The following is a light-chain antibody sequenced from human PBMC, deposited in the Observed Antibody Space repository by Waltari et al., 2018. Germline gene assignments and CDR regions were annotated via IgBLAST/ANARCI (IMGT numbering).Light chain of an antibody. J-gene: IGLJ1*01. CDR1: TSDVGNYDL. V-gene: IGLV2-23*02. Sequence: QSALTQPASVSGTLGQSITISCTGTTSDVGNYDLVSWYQQHPGKAPKLLICEVIKWPSVVSSRFSGSKSGNTASLTISGLQAEDEADYYCCSYAGRGTYVFGSGTKVTVL. CDR2: EVI. CDR3: CSYAGRGTYV.